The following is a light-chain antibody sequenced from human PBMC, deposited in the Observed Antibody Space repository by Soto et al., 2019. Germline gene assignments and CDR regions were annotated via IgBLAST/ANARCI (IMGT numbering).Light chain of an antibody. CDR2: GAS. CDR3: QQYHNWPPFT. J-gene: IGKJ2*01. V-gene: IGKV3-15*01. CDR1: QSVSSN. Sequence: EIVMTQSPATLSVSPGERVTLPCRASQSVSSNLAWYQQKPGQAPRLLIYGASTRATGIPARFSGSGSGTEFTLTISSLQSEDFAVYYCQQYHNWPPFTFGQGTKLEIK.